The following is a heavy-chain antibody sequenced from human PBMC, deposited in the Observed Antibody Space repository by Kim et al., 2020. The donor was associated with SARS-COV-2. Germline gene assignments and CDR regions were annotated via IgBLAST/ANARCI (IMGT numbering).Heavy chain of an antibody. CDR3: AKDTDGYNLDYYYYGMDV. Sequence: GGSLRLSCAASGFTFDDYAMHWVRQAPGKGLEWVSLISGDGGSTYYADSVKGRFTISRDNSKNSLYLQMNSLRTEDTALYYCAKDTDGYNLDYYYYGMDVWGQGTTVTVSS. J-gene: IGHJ6*02. D-gene: IGHD5-12*01. CDR2: ISGDGGST. CDR1: GFTFDDYA. V-gene: IGHV3-43*02.